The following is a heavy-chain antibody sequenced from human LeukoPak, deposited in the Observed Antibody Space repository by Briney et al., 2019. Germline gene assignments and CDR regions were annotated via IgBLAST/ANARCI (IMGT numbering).Heavy chain of an antibody. CDR1: GFTFSDYY. J-gene: IGHJ4*02. CDR3: ARVYRSSDFDY. CDR2: ISSSGSTI. Sequence: GGSLRLSCAASGFTFSDYYVSRIRQAPGKGLEWVSYISSSGSTIYYADSVKGRFTISRDNAKNSPYLQMNSLRAEDTAVYYCARVYRSSDFDYWGQGTLVTVSS. V-gene: IGHV3-11*04. D-gene: IGHD3-22*01.